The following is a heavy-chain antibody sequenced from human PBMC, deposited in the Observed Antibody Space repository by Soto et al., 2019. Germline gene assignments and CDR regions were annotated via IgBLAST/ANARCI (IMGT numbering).Heavy chain of an antibody. Sequence: SLRLSCAASVFSVSDYYMSWIRQAPGKGLEWISYISNSGRTIYYADSLKGRFTISRDNAKNSLYLQMNSLRVDDTAMYYCARLPYPWGWFDPWGQGT. CDR2: ISNSGRTI. CDR3: ARLPYPWGWFDP. V-gene: IGHV3-11*01. J-gene: IGHJ5*02. D-gene: IGHD3-16*01. CDR1: VFSVSDYY.